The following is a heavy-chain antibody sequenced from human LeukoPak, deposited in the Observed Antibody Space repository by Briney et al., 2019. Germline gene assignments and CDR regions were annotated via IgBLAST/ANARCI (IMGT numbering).Heavy chain of an antibody. J-gene: IGHJ4*02. Sequence: GGSLRLSCAASGFTFSIYWMHWVRQAPGKGLVWVSRINSDGSSTTYADSEKGRFTISRDNAKNTLYLQMNSLRAEDTAVYYCARGDGYTYHYWGQGTLVTVSS. CDR3: ARGDGYTYHY. CDR1: GFTFSIYW. CDR2: INSDGSST. D-gene: IGHD5-18*01. V-gene: IGHV3-74*01.